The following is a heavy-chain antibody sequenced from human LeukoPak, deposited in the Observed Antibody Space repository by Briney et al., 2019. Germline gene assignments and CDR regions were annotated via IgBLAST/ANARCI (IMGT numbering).Heavy chain of an antibody. CDR1: GYTFTTYA. Sequence: ASVKVSCKASGYTFTTYAMNWVRQAPGQGLEWMGWINTNTGNPTYAQGFTGRFVFSLDTSVSTAYLQISSLKAEDTAVYYCARGYCSGGTCHTCDYWGQGTLVTVSS. V-gene: IGHV7-4-1*02. D-gene: IGHD2-15*01. CDR3: ARGYCSGGTCHTCDY. CDR2: INTNTGNP. J-gene: IGHJ4*02.